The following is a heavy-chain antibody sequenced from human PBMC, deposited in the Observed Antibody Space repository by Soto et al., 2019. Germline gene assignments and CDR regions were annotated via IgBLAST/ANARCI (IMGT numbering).Heavy chain of an antibody. CDR1: GFTFSSYA. J-gene: IGHJ5*02. CDR3: AKDHDEYYYDSSGDLNWFDP. Sequence: PGGSLRLSCAASGFTFSSYAMSWVRQAPGKGLEWVSAISGSGGSTYYADSVKGRFTISRDNSKNTLYLQMNSLRAEDTAVYYCAKDHDEYYYDSSGDLNWFDPWGQGTLVTVSS. V-gene: IGHV3-23*01. CDR2: ISGSGGST. D-gene: IGHD3-22*01.